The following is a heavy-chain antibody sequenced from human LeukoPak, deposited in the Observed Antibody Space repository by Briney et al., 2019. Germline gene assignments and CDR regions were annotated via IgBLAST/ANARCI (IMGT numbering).Heavy chain of an antibody. D-gene: IGHD3-9*01. V-gene: IGHV3-64*01. Sequence: GGPLRLSCAASGFTFSSYAMHWVRQAPGKGLEYVSAISSNGGSTYYANSVKGRFTISRDNSKNTLYLQMGSLRAEDTAVYYCAKEYNVLRYFDWLSENDDAFDIWGQGTMVTVSS. CDR2: ISSNGGST. CDR1: GFTFSSYA. CDR3: AKEYNVLRYFDWLSENDDAFDI. J-gene: IGHJ3*02.